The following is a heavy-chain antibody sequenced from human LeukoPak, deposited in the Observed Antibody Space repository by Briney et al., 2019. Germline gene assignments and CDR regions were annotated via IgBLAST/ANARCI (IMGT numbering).Heavy chain of an antibody. V-gene: IGHV1-3*01. Sequence: GASVKVSCKASGYTFTSYAMHWVRQAPGQRLEWMGWINAGNGNTKYSQKFQGRVTITRDTSASTAYMELSSPRSEDTAVYYCARTILYGSGSYYFDYWGQGTLVTVSS. CDR1: GYTFTSYA. CDR2: INAGNGNT. D-gene: IGHD3-10*01. CDR3: ARTILYGSGSYYFDY. J-gene: IGHJ4*02.